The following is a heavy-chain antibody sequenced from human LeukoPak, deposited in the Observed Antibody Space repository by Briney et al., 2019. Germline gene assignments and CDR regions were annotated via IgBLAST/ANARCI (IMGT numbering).Heavy chain of an antibody. D-gene: IGHD3-22*01. Sequence: GGSLRLSCAASGFTFSSYEMNWVRQAPGKGLEWVSYISSSGSTIYYADSVKGRSTISRDNAKNSLYLQMNSLRAEDTAVYYCARDYYDSSGFQHWGQGTLVTVSS. J-gene: IGHJ1*01. V-gene: IGHV3-48*03. CDR3: ARDYYDSSGFQH. CDR2: ISSSGSTI. CDR1: GFTFSSYE.